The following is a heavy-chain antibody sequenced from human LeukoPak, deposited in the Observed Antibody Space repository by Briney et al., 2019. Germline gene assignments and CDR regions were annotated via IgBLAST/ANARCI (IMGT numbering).Heavy chain of an antibody. Sequence: PSETLSLTCTVSGDSFSSHYWTWIRQPPGKGLEWIGYISYRGSTNYNPSLKSRVTISIDTSKNQFSLRLSSVTAADTAVYYCARDLVTVTKGFDTWGQGTMVSVSS. J-gene: IGHJ3*02. CDR3: ARDLVTVTKGFDT. CDR1: GDSFSSHY. V-gene: IGHV4-59*11. D-gene: IGHD4-17*01. CDR2: ISYRGST.